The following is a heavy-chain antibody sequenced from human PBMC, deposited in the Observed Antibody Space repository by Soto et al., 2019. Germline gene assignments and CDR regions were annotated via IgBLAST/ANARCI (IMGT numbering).Heavy chain of an antibody. Sequence: SQTLSLTCAISGDSVSSNSAAWNWIRQSPSRGLEWLGRTYYRSKWYNDYAVSVKSRITINPDTSKNQFSLQLNSVTPEDTAVYYCARGGSSSWYRGLYYYYYGMDVWGQGTRVTVSS. J-gene: IGHJ6*02. CDR2: TYYRSKWYN. CDR1: GDSVSSNSAA. CDR3: ARGGSSSWYRGLYYYYYGMDV. V-gene: IGHV6-1*01. D-gene: IGHD6-13*01.